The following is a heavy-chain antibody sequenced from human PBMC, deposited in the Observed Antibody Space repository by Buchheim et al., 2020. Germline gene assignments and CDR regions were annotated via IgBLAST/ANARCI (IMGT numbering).Heavy chain of an antibody. CDR1: GFTFSSYW. CDR3: AKEHCSGGSCYVGLDH. CDR2: IKPDGSEM. Sequence: EVLLVESGGGLVQPGGSLRLSCATSGFTFSSYWMTWVRRAPGRGLEWVANIKPDGSEMYYVDSVKGRFIISRDNPENSLYLQMNSLRAEDTAVYYCAKEHCSGGSCYVGLDHWGQGTL. V-gene: IGHV3-7*04. J-gene: IGHJ4*02. D-gene: IGHD2-15*01.